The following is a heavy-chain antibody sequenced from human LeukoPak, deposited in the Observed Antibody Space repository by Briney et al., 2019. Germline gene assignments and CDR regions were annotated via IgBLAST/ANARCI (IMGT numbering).Heavy chain of an antibody. CDR2: IYRGGST. CDR1: GFTVSSNY. CDR3: ARHRGYTYGAYDY. D-gene: IGHD5-18*01. Sequence: GGSLRLSCAASGFTVSSNYMSWVRQAPGKGLEWVSLIYRGGSTYYADSVKGRFTISRDNSKNTLYLQMNSLRVEDTAVYYCARHRGYTYGAYDYWGQRTLLTVSS. J-gene: IGHJ4*02. V-gene: IGHV3-53*01.